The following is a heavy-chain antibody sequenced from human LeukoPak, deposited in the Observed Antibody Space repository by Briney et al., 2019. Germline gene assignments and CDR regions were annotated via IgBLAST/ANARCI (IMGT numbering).Heavy chain of an antibody. J-gene: IGHJ6*02. CDR2: ISTYSGNT. CDR1: GYTFTNYG. Sequence: GASVKVSCKASGYTFTNYGFSWVRQAPGQGLEWVGWISTYSGNTNYAQKLQGRVTMTTDTSTSTAYMELRSLRSDDTAVYYCARGLTNWAYYYYGMDVWGQGTTVTVSS. V-gene: IGHV1-18*01. D-gene: IGHD7-27*01. CDR3: ARGLTNWAYYYYGMDV.